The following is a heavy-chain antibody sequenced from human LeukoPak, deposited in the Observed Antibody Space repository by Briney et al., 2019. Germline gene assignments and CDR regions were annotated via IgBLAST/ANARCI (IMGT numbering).Heavy chain of an antibody. CDR1: GFTVSSNY. CDR2: IYSGGST. V-gene: IGHV3-66*01. J-gene: IGHJ4*02. D-gene: IGHD6-19*01. CDR3: AREGSAYYFDY. Sequence: GGSLRLSCAASGFTVSSNYMSWVRQAPGKGLEWVSVIYSGGSTYYADSVKGRFTISRDNSKNTLYLQMNSLRAEDTAVYYCAREGSAYYFDYWGQGTLVTVSS.